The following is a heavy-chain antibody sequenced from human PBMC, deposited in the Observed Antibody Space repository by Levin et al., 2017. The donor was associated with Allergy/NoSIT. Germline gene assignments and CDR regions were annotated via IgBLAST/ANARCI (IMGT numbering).Heavy chain of an antibody. J-gene: IGHJ4*02. D-gene: IGHD6-6*01. CDR2: INGGGSNT. CDR3: AKDRWSSSSEVGFDN. CDR1: GFTFSNYA. Sequence: GGSLRLSCAASGFTFSNYALSWVRQAPGKGPAWVSSINGGGSNTYYADSVMGRFTISRDNSKNTLFLQMSSLRAEDTAVYYCAKDRWSSSSEVGFDNWGQRTLVTVPS. V-gene: IGHV3-23*01.